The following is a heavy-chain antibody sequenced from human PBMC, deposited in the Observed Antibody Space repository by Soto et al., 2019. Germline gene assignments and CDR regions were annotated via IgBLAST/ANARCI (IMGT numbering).Heavy chain of an antibody. V-gene: IGHV3-23*01. CDR3: ARRNYGSGSGTYYFDY. D-gene: IGHD3-10*01. CDR1: GFTFSSHV. J-gene: IGHJ4*02. Sequence: GGSLRLSCGASGFTFSSHVMAWVRQAPGKGLEWVSSITEIGGSAYYADSVKGRFIFSRDNSKNTMDLQMNSLRAEDTAVYFCARRNYGSGSGTYYFDYWAPGALVTVSS. CDR2: ITEIGGSA.